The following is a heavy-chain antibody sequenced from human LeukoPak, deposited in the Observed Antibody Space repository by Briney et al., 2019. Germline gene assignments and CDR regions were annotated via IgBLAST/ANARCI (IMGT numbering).Heavy chain of an antibody. J-gene: IGHJ6*03. Sequence: GGSLRLSCAASRFTFSNYVMSWVRQAPGKGLEWVSAISGSGSSTYYADSVKGRFTISRDNSKNTLYLQMNSLRAEDTAVYYCARDGAHIPSNMDVWGKGTTVTVSS. CDR1: RFTFSNYV. D-gene: IGHD2-21*01. V-gene: IGHV3-23*01. CDR3: ARDGAHIPSNMDV. CDR2: ISGSGSST.